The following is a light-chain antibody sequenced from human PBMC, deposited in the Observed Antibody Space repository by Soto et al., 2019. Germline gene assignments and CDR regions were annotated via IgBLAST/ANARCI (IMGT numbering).Light chain of an antibody. CDR3: CSYAGTTL. V-gene: IGLV2-23*01. J-gene: IGLJ2*01. CDR1: SSDIGSYNL. Sequence: QSALTQPASVSGSPGQSITISCTGTSSDIGSYNLVSWYQHHPGNAPKLMIYEGSKRPSGVSNRFSGSKSDNPASLTISGLQAEDEADYYCCSYAGTTLFGGGTKLTVL. CDR2: EGS.